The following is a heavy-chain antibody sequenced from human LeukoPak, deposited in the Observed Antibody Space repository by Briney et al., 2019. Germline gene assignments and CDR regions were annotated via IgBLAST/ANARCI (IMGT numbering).Heavy chain of an antibody. D-gene: IGHD3-22*01. CDR2: INPNSGGT. Sequence: SVKVSCKASGYTFTVYYMHLVRQAPGQGLEWMGWINPNSGGTNYAQKFQGRVTMTRDTSISTAYMELSRLRSDDTAVYYCARDAPRTYYYDSTRFDPWGQGTLVTVSS. CDR1: GYTFTVYY. J-gene: IGHJ5*02. CDR3: ARDAPRTYYYDSTRFDP. V-gene: IGHV1-2*02.